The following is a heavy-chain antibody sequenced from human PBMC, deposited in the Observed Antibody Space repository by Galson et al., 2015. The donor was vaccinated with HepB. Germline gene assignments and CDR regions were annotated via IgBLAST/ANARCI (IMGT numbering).Heavy chain of an antibody. D-gene: IGHD2-21*02. J-gene: IGHJ4*02. CDR3: ARRRPHTAYVF. V-gene: IGHV3-11*06. Sequence: SLRLSCAASGFTFSEYYMTWIRQAPGKGLEWVSTISGSGTDTYYADSVKGRFTISRDNARNSLFLQVDSLKTEDTATYYCARRRPHTAYVFRGQGTLVTVSS. CDR1: GFTFSEYY. CDR2: ISGSGTDT.